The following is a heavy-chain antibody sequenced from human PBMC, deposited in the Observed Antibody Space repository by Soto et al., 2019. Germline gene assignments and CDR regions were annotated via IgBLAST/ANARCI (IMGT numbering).Heavy chain of an antibody. CDR2: IYPGDSDT. CDR1: GYSFTNYW. V-gene: IGHV5-51*01. J-gene: IGHJ6*02. D-gene: IGHD3-22*01. Sequence: HGESLKISCKGSGYSFTNYWIGWVRQMPGKGLEWMGIIYPGDSDTRYSSSFQGQVTISADKSINTTYLQWISLKASDTAMYYCARLYDSSGYYSAGYYYYGMDVWGQGTTVTVSS. CDR3: ARLYDSSGYYSAGYYYYGMDV.